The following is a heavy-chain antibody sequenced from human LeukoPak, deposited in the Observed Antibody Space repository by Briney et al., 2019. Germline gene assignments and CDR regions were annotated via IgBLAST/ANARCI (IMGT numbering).Heavy chain of an antibody. CDR2: IWYDGSNK. CDR3: ARDGPTYRDGLDV. J-gene: IGHJ6*02. CDR1: GFTFSNYG. D-gene: IGHD1-1*01. V-gene: IGHV3-33*01. Sequence: PGGPLRLSCAASGFTFSNYGMHWVRQAPGKGLEWATFIWYDGSNKYYADSVKGRFTISRDNSKNTLYLQLNSLRAEDTAVYYCARDGPTYRDGLDVWGQGTTVTVSS.